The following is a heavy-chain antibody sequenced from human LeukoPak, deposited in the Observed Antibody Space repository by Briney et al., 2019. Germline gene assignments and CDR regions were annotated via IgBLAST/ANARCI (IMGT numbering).Heavy chain of an antibody. V-gene: IGHV4-34*01. Sequence: SETLSLTCAVYGRSLSDYYWSWIRQPPGKGLEWIGEINHSGITNYNPSLKRRATISVDTSKNQFSLNVSSVTAADTAVYYCARESSYSRLTNLPWGQGTLVTVSS. CDR2: INHSGIT. J-gene: IGHJ5*02. D-gene: IGHD6-13*01. CDR3: ARESSYSRLTNLP. CDR1: GRSLSDYY.